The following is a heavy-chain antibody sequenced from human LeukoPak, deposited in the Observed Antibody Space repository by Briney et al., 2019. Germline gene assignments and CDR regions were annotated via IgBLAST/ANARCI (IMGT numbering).Heavy chain of an antibody. Sequence: SETLSLTCAVYGGSFSGYYWSSIRQPPGKGLEWIGEINHSGSTNYNPSLKSRVTISVDTSKNQFSLKLSSVTAADTAVYYCARGRGKCSSTSCPHYYYMDVWGKGTTVTVSS. CDR2: INHSGST. J-gene: IGHJ6*03. V-gene: IGHV4-34*01. CDR1: GGSFSGYY. CDR3: ARGRGKCSSTSCPHYYYMDV. D-gene: IGHD2-2*01.